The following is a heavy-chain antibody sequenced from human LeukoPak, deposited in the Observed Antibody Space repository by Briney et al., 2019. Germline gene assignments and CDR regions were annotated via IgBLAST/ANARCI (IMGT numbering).Heavy chain of an antibody. CDR1: GFTFSSYW. CDR2: INTDGSST. J-gene: IGHJ6*03. Sequence: PGGSLRLSCAASGFTFSSYWMHWVRQAPGKGLVWVSRINTDGSSTSYADSVKGRFTISRDNAKNTLYLQMNSLTAEDTAVYYCARDHHTAMDAYYYYYMDVWGKGTTVTVSS. CDR3: ARDHHTAMDAYYYYYMDV. V-gene: IGHV3-74*01. D-gene: IGHD5-18*01.